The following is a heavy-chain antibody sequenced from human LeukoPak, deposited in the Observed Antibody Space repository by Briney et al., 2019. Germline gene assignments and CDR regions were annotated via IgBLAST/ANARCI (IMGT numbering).Heavy chain of an antibody. V-gene: IGHV3-23*01. CDR2: ISGSDGNT. CDR1: GFTFSKYA. CDR3: AKGSSVPYGITD. Sequence: GGSLRLSCAASGFTFSKYAMSWVRQAPGKGLEWVSAISGSDGNTFYADSVKGRFTISRDNSKNTLSLQMNSLRAEDTALYYCAKGSSVPYGITDWGQGTLVTVSS. J-gene: IGHJ4*02. D-gene: IGHD4-17*01.